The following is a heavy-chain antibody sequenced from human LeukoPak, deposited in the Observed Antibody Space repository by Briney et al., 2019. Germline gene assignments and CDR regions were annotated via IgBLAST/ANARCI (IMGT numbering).Heavy chain of an antibody. CDR2: IYTSGST. V-gene: IGHV4-4*07. D-gene: IGHD6-19*01. J-gene: IGHJ3*02. CDR1: GGSISSYY. Sequence: PSETLSLTCTVSGGSISSYYWSWIRQPAGKGLEWIGRIYTSGSTNYNPSLKSRVTMSVDTSKNQFSLKLSSVTAADTAVYYCARFGPPFRALSVAGNGGAFDIWGQGTMVTVSS. CDR3: ARFGPPFRALSVAGNGGAFDI.